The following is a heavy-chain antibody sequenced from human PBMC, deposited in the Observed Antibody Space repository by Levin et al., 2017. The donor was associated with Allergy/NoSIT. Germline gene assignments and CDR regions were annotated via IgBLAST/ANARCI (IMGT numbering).Heavy chain of an antibody. CDR2: ISTSSSYI. D-gene: IGHD3-9*01. V-gene: IGHV3-21*01. J-gene: IGHJ4*02. CDR1: GFTFSSYS. CDR3: ARATRPYDILTGYYDY. Sequence: GGSLRLSCAASGFTFSSYSMNWVRQAPGKGLEWVSSISTSSSYIYYAASVKGRFTISRDNAKNSLYLQMNSLRAEDTAVYYCARATRPYDILTGYYDYWGQGTLVTVSS.